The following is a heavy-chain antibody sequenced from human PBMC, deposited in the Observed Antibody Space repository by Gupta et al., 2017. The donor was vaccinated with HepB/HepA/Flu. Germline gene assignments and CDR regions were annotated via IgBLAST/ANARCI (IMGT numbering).Heavy chain of an antibody. CDR2: IYYSGST. D-gene: IGHD3-22*01. J-gene: IGHJ4*02. Sequence: QVQLQESGPGLVKPSETLSLTCTVSGGSISSYYWSWIRQPPGKGLEWIGYIYYSGSTNYNPSLKSRVTISVDTSKNQFSLKLSSVTAADTAVYYCARVFTEGSYYDSSGYYYSVGDYWGQGTLVTVSS. V-gene: IGHV4-59*01. CDR1: GGSISSYY. CDR3: ARVFTEGSYYDSSGYYYSVGDY.